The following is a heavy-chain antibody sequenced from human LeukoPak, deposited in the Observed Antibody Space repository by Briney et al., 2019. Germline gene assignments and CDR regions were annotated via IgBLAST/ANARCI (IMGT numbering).Heavy chain of an antibody. Sequence: GGSLRLSCADSGFTFSGYWMNWVRQAPGKGLEWVANINQSGGEKYYVDSVKGRFTISRDNGKNSLYLQMNSLRAEDTAVYYCARGGLTFLSPYYDSSGYSSYWGQGTLVTVSS. CDR2: INQSGGEK. D-gene: IGHD3-22*01. CDR1: GFTFSGYW. J-gene: IGHJ4*02. CDR3: ARGGLTFLSPYYDSSGYSSY. V-gene: IGHV3-7*04.